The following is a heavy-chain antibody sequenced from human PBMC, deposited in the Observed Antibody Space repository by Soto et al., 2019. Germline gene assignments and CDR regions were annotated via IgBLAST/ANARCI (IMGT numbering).Heavy chain of an antibody. CDR3: ARETYYDFWSGYYRYYYYYGMDV. V-gene: IGHV3-74*01. J-gene: IGHJ6*02. CDR2: INSDGSST. D-gene: IGHD3-3*01. CDR1: GFTFSSYW. Sequence: TGGSLRLSCAASGFTFSSYWMHWVRQAPGKGLVWVSRINSDGSSTSYADSVKGRFTISRDNAKNTLYLQMNSLRAEDTAVYYCARETYYDFWSGYYRYYYYYGMDVWGQGTTVTVSS.